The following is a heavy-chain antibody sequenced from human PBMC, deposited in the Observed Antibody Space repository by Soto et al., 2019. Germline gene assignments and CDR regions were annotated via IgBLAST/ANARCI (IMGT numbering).Heavy chain of an antibody. CDR2: IWYDGSNK. Sequence: QVQLVESGGGVVQPGRSLRLSCAASGFTFSSYGMHWVRQAPGKGLEWVAVIWYDGSNKYYADSVKGRFTISRDNSKNTLYLQMNSLRAEDTAVYYCARDRGSYGGNPLDYWGQGTLVTVSS. CDR1: GFTFSSYG. V-gene: IGHV3-33*01. D-gene: IGHD4-17*01. CDR3: ARDRGSYGGNPLDY. J-gene: IGHJ4*02.